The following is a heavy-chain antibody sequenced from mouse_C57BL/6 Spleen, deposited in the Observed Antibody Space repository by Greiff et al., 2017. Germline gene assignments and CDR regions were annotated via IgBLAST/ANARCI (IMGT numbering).Heavy chain of an antibody. D-gene: IGHD1-1*01. CDR3: ANNYGSSYFTLFDY. CDR1: GYAFSSSW. J-gene: IGHJ2*01. CDR2: LYPGDGDT. Sequence: QVQLKESGPELVKPGASVKISCKASGYAFSSSWMNWVKQRPGKGLEWIGRLYPGDGDTNYNGKFKGKATLTADKSSSTAYMQLSSLTSEDSAVYFCANNYGSSYFTLFDYWGQGTTLTVSS. V-gene: IGHV1-82*01.